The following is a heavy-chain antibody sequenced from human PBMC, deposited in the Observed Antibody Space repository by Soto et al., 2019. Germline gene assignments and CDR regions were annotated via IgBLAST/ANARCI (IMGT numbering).Heavy chain of an antibody. CDR3: ARDGVGATTFFGFLDY. Sequence: QVQLVESGGGVVQPGGSLRLSCAASASIFKGRGMHWVRQPPGKGLEWVAIIRFDGSDEHYGDSVEGRFTISRDNSKNMLYLQMNSLRVEDTAVYYCARDGVGATTFFGFLDYWGQGTLVTVSS. J-gene: IGHJ4*02. CDR1: ASIFKGRG. V-gene: IGHV3-30*02. CDR2: IRFDGSDE. D-gene: IGHD1-26*01.